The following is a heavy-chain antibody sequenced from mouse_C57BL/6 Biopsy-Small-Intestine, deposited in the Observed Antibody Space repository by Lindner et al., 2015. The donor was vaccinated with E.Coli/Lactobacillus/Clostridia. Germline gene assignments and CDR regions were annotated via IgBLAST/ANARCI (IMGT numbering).Heavy chain of an antibody. J-gene: IGHJ3*01. CDR1: GFNIKDYY. V-gene: IGHV14-2*01. Sequence: VQLQESGAELVKPGASVKLPCTVSGFNIKDYYMHWVKKRTKQGLEWIGRIDPEDGKTKYAPKFQGTATITSDTSSNTAYLHLSSLTSEDTAVYYCTTSLRGAYWGQGTLVTVSA. D-gene: IGHD1-2*01. CDR3: TTSLRGAY. CDR2: IDPEDGKT.